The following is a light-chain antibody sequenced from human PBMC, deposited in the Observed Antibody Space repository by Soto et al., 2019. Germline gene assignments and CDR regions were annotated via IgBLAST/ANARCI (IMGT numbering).Light chain of an antibody. J-gene: IGKJ1*01. CDR2: ASS. V-gene: IGKV1-9*01. Sequence: IQLTQSPSSLSASVGGRVTVTCRASQGIGTYLVWYQQKSGKAPTVLIYASSTLQTGVPSRFSGSGSGADFSLTISSLHPEDVATYYCQQVDSYPRTFGQGTKVDI. CDR1: QGIGTY. CDR3: QQVDSYPRT.